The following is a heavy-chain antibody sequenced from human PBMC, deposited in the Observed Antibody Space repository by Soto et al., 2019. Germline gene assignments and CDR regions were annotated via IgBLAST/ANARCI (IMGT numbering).Heavy chain of an antibody. D-gene: IGHD5-18*01. V-gene: IGHV3-23*01. CDR3: AKFSRRFSSDY. CDR1: GFTFSSYD. CDR2: ISGSGGDT. Sequence: VQLLESGGGLVQPGGSLRLSCAASGFTFSSYDMSWVRQAPGKGLEYISTISGSGGDTYYADSVKGRFTISRDNSKNTLFLQMNSLRAEDTAVYYCAKFSRRFSSDYWGQGTLVTVSS. J-gene: IGHJ4*02.